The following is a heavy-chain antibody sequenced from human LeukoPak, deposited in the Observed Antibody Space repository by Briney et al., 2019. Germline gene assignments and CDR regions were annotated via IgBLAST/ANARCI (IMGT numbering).Heavy chain of an antibody. CDR1: GGSISSGGYY. CDR3: ARDGPAEYCSGGSCYSD. Sequence: SETLSLTCTVSGGSISSGGYYWSWIRQHPGKGLEWIGYIYYSGSTYYNPSLKSRVTISVDTSKNQFSLKLSSVTAADTAVHYCARDGPAEYCSGGSCYSDWGQGTLVTVSS. V-gene: IGHV4-31*03. J-gene: IGHJ4*02. CDR2: IYYSGST. D-gene: IGHD2-15*01.